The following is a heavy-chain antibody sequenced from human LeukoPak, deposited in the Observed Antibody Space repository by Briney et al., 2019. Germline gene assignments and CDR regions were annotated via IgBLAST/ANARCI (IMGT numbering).Heavy chain of an antibody. CDR3: ARPSGYSYGGWFDP. V-gene: IGHV4-59*01. D-gene: IGHD5-18*01. CDR2: IYYSGST. J-gene: IGHJ5*02. Sequence: SETLSLTCTVSGGSISSYYWSWIRQPPGKGLEWIGYIYYSGSTNYNPSLKSRVTISVDTSKNQFSLKLSSVTAADTAVYYCARPSGYSYGGWFDPWGQGTLVTVSS. CDR1: GGSISSYY.